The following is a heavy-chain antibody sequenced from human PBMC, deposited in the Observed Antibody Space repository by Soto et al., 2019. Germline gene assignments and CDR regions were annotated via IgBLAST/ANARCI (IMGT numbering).Heavy chain of an antibody. V-gene: IGHV3-33*01. CDR3: AGVPFTYSTSPTFDY. Sequence: QVQLVESGGGVVQPGRSLRLSCAASGFTFSNYGMHWVRQAPGKGLEWVALMWDDGSNKYYADSVKGRFTISRDNSKNTLYLQMNSLRPEDTGVYYCAGVPFTYSTSPTFDYWGQGTLVTVSS. CDR2: MWDDGSNK. J-gene: IGHJ4*02. CDR1: GFTFSNYG. D-gene: IGHD6-6*01.